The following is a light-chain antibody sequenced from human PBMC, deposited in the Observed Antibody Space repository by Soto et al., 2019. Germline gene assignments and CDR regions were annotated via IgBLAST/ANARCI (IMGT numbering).Light chain of an antibody. CDR3: QQYGSSPLT. CDR1: QSVSSRS. V-gene: IGKV3-20*01. Sequence: EIVLTQSPGTLSLSPGERATLSCRASQSVSSRSLAWYQQKPGQAPRLLIYGASNRATGIPDRFSGSGSGTDFTLTISRLEPEDFATYYCQQYGSSPLTFGGGTKVDIK. J-gene: IGKJ4*01. CDR2: GAS.